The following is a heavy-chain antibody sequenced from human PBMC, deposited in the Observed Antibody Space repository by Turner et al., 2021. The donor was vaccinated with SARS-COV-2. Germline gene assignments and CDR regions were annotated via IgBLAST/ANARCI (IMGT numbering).Heavy chain of an antibody. Sequence: EVQLVESGGGLVPPGQFLRLSCATSGFTFSTSAMNWVRQAPGKGLEWVSYISKSSLTIYYADSVKGRFTISRDNAENSLYLQMTSLRADDTAVYYCTKGLQLGAAFDFWGQGALVTVSS. CDR3: TKGLQLGAAFDF. D-gene: IGHD6-25*01. CDR2: ISKSSLTI. J-gene: IGHJ4*02. V-gene: IGHV3-48*01. CDR1: GFTFSTSA.